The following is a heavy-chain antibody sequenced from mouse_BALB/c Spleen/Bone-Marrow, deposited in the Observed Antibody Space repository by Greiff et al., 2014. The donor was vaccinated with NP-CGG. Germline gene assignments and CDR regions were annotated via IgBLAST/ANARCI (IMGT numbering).Heavy chain of an antibody. D-gene: IGHD4-1*01. CDR3: ALANWDIGGPFAY. CDR1: GYTFTSYT. V-gene: IGHV1-4*01. J-gene: IGHJ3*01. Sequence: VQLQESGAELARPGASVKMSCKASGYTFTSYTMHWVKQRPGQGLEWIGYINPSSRYTNYNQKFKDKATLTADKSSSTAYMQLSSLTSEDSAVYYCALANWDIGGPFAYWGQGTLVTVSA. CDR2: INPSSRYT.